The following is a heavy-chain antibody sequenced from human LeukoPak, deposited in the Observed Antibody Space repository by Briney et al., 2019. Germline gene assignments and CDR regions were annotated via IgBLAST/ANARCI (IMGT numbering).Heavy chain of an antibody. Sequence: PSETLSLTCTVSGGSISSYYWSWIRQPPWKGLAWIGYIYYSWSTNYSPCLKSRVTISVDTSTNQVSLKLRSVTAADTAVYYCARDPGDAFDIWGQGTMVTVSS. D-gene: IGHD3-10*01. CDR3: ARDPGDAFDI. J-gene: IGHJ3*02. CDR2: IYYSWST. CDR1: GGSISSYY. V-gene: IGHV4-59*01.